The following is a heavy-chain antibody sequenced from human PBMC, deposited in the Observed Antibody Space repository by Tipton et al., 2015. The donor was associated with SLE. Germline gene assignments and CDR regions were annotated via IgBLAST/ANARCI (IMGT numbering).Heavy chain of an antibody. CDR2: IYPGDSDT. CDR1: GFTFTSYW. J-gene: IGHJ3*02. CDR3: AKGKAGSYRDVFNI. Sequence: QLVQSGAEVKKPGESLKISCKGSGFTFTSYWIGWVRQLPGKGLEWMGIIYPGDSDTRYSLSFQGQVTISADKAITTAYRQWSSLKASDTAMYYCAKGKAGSYRDVFNIWGRGTMVTVSS. V-gene: IGHV5-51*03. D-gene: IGHD3-10*01.